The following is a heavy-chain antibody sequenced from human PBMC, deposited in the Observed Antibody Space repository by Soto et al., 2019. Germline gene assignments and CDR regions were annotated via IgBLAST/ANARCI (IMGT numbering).Heavy chain of an antibody. CDR2: ISGSGGST. V-gene: IGHV3-23*01. J-gene: IGHJ4*02. CDR1: GFTFSSYA. CDR3: AKKNYGSGSYDY. D-gene: IGHD3-10*01. Sequence: EVQLLESGGGLVQPGGSLRLSCAASGFTFSSYAMSWVRQAPGKGLEWVSAISGSGGSTYYADSVKGRFTISRDNSKNALYLQMNSLRAEDTAVYYCAKKNYGSGSYDYWGQGTLVTVSS.